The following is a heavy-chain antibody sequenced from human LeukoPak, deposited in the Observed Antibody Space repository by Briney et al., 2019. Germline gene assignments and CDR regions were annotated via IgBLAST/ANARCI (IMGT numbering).Heavy chain of an antibody. Sequence: ASAKVSCKASGYTFTGYYMHWVRQAPGQGLEWMGRINPNSGGTNYAQKFQGRVTMTRDTSISTAYMELSRLRSDDTAVYYCATFTYYYDSSGYYPYDYCGQGTLVTVSS. CDR1: GYTFTGYY. J-gene: IGHJ4*02. D-gene: IGHD3-22*01. CDR3: ATFTYYYDSSGYYPYDY. CDR2: INPNSGGT. V-gene: IGHV1-2*06.